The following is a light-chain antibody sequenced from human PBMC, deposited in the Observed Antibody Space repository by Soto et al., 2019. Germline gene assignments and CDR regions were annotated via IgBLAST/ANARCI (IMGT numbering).Light chain of an antibody. V-gene: IGKV1-33*01. CDR2: DAS. CDR3: QQYDNRSA. CDR1: QDISNY. J-gene: IGKJ4*01. Sequence: DIQMTQSPSSLSASVGDRVTITCQASQDISNYLNWYQQKPGKAPKLLIYDASNLETGVPSRFSGSGSGTHFTFTISSLQPEDIATYYCQQYDNRSAFGGGTKVEIK.